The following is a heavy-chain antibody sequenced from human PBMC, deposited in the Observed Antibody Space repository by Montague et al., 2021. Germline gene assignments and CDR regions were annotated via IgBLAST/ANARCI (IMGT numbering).Heavy chain of an antibody. J-gene: IGHJ6*03. Sequence: SETLSLTCTVFGDSINTYSWSWIRQPAGNGLEWIGRLSNGGSTNSNPYLKSRVSMSVDTSKNQFSLKLSSVTAADTAVYFCARGTLGASGYFSYYYMDVWGRGTTVTVSS. CDR2: LSNGGST. CDR3: ARGTLGASGYFSYYYMDV. CDR1: GDSINTYS. D-gene: IGHD6-25*01. V-gene: IGHV4-4*07.